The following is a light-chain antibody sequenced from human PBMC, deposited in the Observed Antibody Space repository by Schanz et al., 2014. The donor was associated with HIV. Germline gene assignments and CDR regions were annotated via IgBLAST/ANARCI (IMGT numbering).Light chain of an antibody. J-gene: IGKJ4*01. CDR2: WAS. CDR3: HQYFSTPPT. CDR1: QSVLYKSNSRNY. Sequence: DIVMTQSPDSLAVSLGERATINCRSSQSVLYKSNSRNYLAWYRQTPGQPPKLLIYWASTRESGVPDRVSGSGSGTDFTLTISSLQAEDVAVYYCHQYFSTPPTFGGGTKVEIK. V-gene: IGKV4-1*01.